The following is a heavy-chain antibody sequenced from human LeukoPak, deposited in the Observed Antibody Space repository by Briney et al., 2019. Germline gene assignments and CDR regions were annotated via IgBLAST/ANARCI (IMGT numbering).Heavy chain of an antibody. Sequence: SETLSHTRTVSGGSISSYLRSWIRQPPGKGLERIGYIYYSGSTNYNPSLKSRVTISVDTSKNQFSLKVSSVTAADTAVYYCLRAVAATRIAFWGQGTLVTVSS. J-gene: IGHJ4*02. CDR3: LRAVAATRIAF. V-gene: IGHV4-59*01. D-gene: IGHD6-19*01. CDR1: GGSISSYL. CDR2: IYYSGST.